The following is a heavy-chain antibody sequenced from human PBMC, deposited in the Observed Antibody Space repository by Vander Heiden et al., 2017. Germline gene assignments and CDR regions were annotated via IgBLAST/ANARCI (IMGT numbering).Heavy chain of an antibody. CDR3: ARHRGANWGLADY. CDR2: TSYSGNT. J-gene: IGHJ4*02. Sequence: QLQLQESGPGLVDPSATLSLTCSVPGHSITSSPSYWGWTRQPPGQGLEWIGSTSYSGNTYYKSSLKSRVTISIDTSKNQFSLKLNSVTAADTAVYYCARHRGANWGLADYWGQGTLVTVSS. D-gene: IGHD7-27*01. CDR1: GHSITSSPSY. V-gene: IGHV4-39*01.